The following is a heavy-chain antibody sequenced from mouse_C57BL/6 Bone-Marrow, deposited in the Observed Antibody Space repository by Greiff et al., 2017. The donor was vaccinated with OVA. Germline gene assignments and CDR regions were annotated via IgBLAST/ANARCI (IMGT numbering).Heavy chain of an antibody. Sequence: DVMLVESGGGLVQPGGSLSLSCAASGFTFTDYYMSWVRQPPGQALEWLGFIRNKANGYTTESSASVKGRFTISRDNSQSILYLQMNALRAEDSATYYCARYTPLYFSFDVWGTGTTVTVSS. CDR3: ARYTPLYFSFDV. CDR1: GFTFTDYY. V-gene: IGHV7-3*01. D-gene: IGHD2-1*01. J-gene: IGHJ1*03. CDR2: IRNKANGYTT.